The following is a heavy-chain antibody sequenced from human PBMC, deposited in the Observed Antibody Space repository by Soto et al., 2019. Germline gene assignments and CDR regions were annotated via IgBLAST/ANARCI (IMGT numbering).Heavy chain of an antibody. J-gene: IGHJ4*02. Sequence: GGSLRLSCAGSGFTFSTYGMSWVRQAPGKGLEWLSYISRSSSTIHYADSVKGRFTVSRDNAKNSLYLQMNSLRDEDTAVYYCAREAILTGNASYYFDYWGQGNPVTVAS. D-gene: IGHD3-9*01. CDR1: GFTFSTYG. CDR2: ISRSSSTI. CDR3: AREAILTGNASYYFDY. V-gene: IGHV3-48*02.